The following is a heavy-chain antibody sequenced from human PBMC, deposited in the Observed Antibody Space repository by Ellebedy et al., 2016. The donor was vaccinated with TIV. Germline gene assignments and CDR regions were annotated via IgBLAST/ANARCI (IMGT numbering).Heavy chain of an antibody. J-gene: IGHJ3*02. CDR3: AKDDIVGATHDAFDI. CDR2: ISGSGGRT. V-gene: IGHV3-23*01. Sequence: PGGSLRLSCAASGLTFSNYAMNWVRQAPGKGLEWVSTISGSGGRTYYADSVKGRFTISRDYSKNTLYLQMNSLRAEDTALYYCAKDDIVGATHDAFDIWGQGTMVTVSS. D-gene: IGHD1-26*01. CDR1: GLTFSNYA.